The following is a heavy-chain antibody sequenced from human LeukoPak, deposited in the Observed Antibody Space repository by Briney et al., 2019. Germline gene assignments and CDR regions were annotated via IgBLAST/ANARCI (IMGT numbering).Heavy chain of an antibody. CDR1: GFTFSSYA. J-gene: IGHJ4*02. CDR2: ISYDGSNK. Sequence: GGSLRLSCAASGFTFSSYAMHWVRQAPGKGREWVAVISYDGSNKYYADSVKGRFTISRDNSKNTLYLQMNSLRAEDTAVYYCAKDSDYGAPYYFDYWGQGTLVTVSS. D-gene: IGHD4-17*01. CDR3: AKDSDYGAPYYFDY. V-gene: IGHV3-30*04.